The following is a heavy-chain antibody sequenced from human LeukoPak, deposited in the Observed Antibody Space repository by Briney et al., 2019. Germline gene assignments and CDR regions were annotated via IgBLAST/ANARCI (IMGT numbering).Heavy chain of an antibody. Sequence: PGGSLRLSCAASGFTFSSYAMSWVRQAPGKGLEWVSAISGSGGSTYYADSVKGRFTISRDNSKNTLYLQMNSLRAEDTAVYYCAKDSGGIVVGPLYYFDYWGQGTLVTVSS. CDR1: GFTFSSYA. D-gene: IGHD3-22*01. CDR3: AKDSGGIVVGPLYYFDY. V-gene: IGHV3-23*01. CDR2: ISGSGGST. J-gene: IGHJ4*02.